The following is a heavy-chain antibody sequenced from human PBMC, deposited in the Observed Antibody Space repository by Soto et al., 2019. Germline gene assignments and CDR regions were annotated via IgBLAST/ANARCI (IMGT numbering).Heavy chain of an antibody. CDR3: ARVPPNFYYHGMDV. CDR1: GFTFSSYE. J-gene: IGHJ6*02. CDR2: ISSGGSTI. V-gene: IGHV3-48*03. Sequence: TGGSLRLSCAASGFTFSSYEMNWVRQAPGKGLEWVSYISSGGSTIKYADSVKGRFSISRDNAKNSLYLQMNSLRAEDTALYYCARVPPNFYYHGMDVWGQGTTVTVSS.